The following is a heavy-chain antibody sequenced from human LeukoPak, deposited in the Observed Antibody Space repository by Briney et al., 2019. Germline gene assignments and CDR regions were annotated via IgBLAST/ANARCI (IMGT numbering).Heavy chain of an antibody. CDR3: ARGGYGEPLDS. Sequence: PSETLSLTCAVYGGSFSGYYWSWIRQPPGKGLEWIGYIYYSGSTNHNPSLKSRVTISVDRSKNHFSLNLNSVTAADTAVYYCARGGYGEPLDSWGQGTLVTVSS. V-gene: IGHV4-34*11. J-gene: IGHJ4*02. CDR2: IYYSGST. D-gene: IGHD4-17*01. CDR1: GGSFSGYY.